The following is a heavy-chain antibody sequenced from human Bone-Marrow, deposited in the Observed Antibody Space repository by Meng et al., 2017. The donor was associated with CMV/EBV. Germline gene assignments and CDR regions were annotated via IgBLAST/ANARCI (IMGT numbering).Heavy chain of an antibody. D-gene: IGHD4-11*01. CDR2: ISSSGSTI. CDR1: GFTFSDYY. Sequence: GGSLRLSCAASGFTFSDYYMSWIRQAPGKGLEWVSYISSSGSTIYYADSVKGRFTISRDNAKNSLYLQMNSLRAEDTALYYCAKARSRATVTASDYWGQGTLVTVSS. CDR3: AKARSRATVTASDY. J-gene: IGHJ4*02. V-gene: IGHV3-11*01.